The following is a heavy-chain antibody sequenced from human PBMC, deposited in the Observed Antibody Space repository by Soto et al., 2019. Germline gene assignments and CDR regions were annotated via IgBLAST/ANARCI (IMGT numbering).Heavy chain of an antibody. CDR3: ARDLYPYGSGSYYRGWYYYYGMDV. Sequence: AVKVSCKASGGTFSSYAISWVRQAPGQGLEWMGGIIPIFGTANYAQKFQGRVTITADESTSTAYMELSSLRSEDTAVYYCARDLYPYGSGSYYRGWYYYYGMDVWGQGTTVTVSS. D-gene: IGHD3-10*01. CDR2: IIPIFGTA. V-gene: IGHV1-69*13. CDR1: GGTFSSYA. J-gene: IGHJ6*02.